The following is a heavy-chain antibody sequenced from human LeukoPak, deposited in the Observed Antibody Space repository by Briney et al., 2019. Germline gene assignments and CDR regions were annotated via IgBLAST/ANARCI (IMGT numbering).Heavy chain of an antibody. CDR2: ISSSSSYI. Sequence: GGSLRLSCAASGFTFSSYSMNWVRQAPGKGLEWVSSISSSSSYIYYADSVKGRFTISRDNAKNSLYLQMNSLRAEDTAVYYCATLPLGYCSGGSCYPQRRAFDIWGQGTMVTVSS. V-gene: IGHV3-21*01. CDR1: GFTFSSYS. D-gene: IGHD2-15*01. J-gene: IGHJ3*02. CDR3: ATLPLGYCSGGSCYPQRRAFDI.